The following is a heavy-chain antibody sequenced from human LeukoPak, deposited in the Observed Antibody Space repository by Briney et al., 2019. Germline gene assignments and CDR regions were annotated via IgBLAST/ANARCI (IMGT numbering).Heavy chain of an antibody. D-gene: IGHD6-13*01. CDR2: ISYDGSNK. J-gene: IGHJ5*02. CDR3: ARDQRSSSWYLSFGWFDP. CDR1: GFTFSSYA. Sequence: GGSLRLSCAASGFTFSSYAMHWVRQAPGKGLEWVAVISYDGSNKYYADSVKGRFTISRDNSKNTLYLQMNSLRAEDTAVYYCARDQRSSSWYLSFGWFDPWGQGTLVTVSS. V-gene: IGHV3-30*04.